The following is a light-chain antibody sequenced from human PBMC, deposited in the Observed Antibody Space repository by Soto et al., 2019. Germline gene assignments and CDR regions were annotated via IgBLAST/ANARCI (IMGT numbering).Light chain of an antibody. CDR1: QSISSW. V-gene: IGKV1-39*01. CDR3: QQSYITPWT. CDR2: ATS. Sequence: DIQMTQSPSTLSASVGDRVTITCRASQSISSWLAWYQQKPGKAPNLLIYATSSLQSGVPSRFSGSGSGKDFNLTIRSLQAEDFATYYCQQSYITPWTFGQGTKVDIK. J-gene: IGKJ1*01.